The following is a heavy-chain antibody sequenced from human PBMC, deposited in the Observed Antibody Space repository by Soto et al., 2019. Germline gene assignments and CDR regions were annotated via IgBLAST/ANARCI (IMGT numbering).Heavy chain of an antibody. D-gene: IGHD6-19*01. V-gene: IGHV3-66*01. CDR3: VRAEQWLVGNAFDI. Sequence: EVQLVESGGGLFQPGGSLRLSCAASGFTVSSNYMSWVRQAPGKGLEWVSVIYSGGSTYYADSVKGRFTISRDNSKNTLYLQMNSLRAEDTAVYYCVRAEQWLVGNAFDIWGQGTMVTVSS. CDR2: IYSGGST. CDR1: GFTVSSNY. J-gene: IGHJ3*02.